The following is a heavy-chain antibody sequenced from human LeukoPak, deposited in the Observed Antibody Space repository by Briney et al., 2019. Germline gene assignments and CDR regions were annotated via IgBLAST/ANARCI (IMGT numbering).Heavy chain of an antibody. Sequence: ASVNVSCKASGYTFTSYDINWVRQATGQGLEWMGWMNPNSGNTGYAQKFQGRVTMTRNTSISTAYMELSSLRSEDTAVYYCARGLHCSSTSCYNLDWFDPWGQGTLVTVSS. J-gene: IGHJ5*02. D-gene: IGHD2-2*02. V-gene: IGHV1-8*01. CDR2: MNPNSGNT. CDR3: ARGLHCSSTSCYNLDWFDP. CDR1: GYTFTSYD.